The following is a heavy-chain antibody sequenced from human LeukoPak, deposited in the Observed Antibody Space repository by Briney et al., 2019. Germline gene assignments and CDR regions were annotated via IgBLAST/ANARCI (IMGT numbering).Heavy chain of an antibody. V-gene: IGHV1-46*01. CDR2: INPSGGST. J-gene: IGHJ4*02. Sequence: ASVKVSCKTSGYTFTIYYMHWVRQAPGQGLEWMGIINPSGGSTSYAQKCQGRVTMTRDTSTSTVYMELSSLRSEDTAVYYCARSHSYYYDSSGYYSDYWGQGTLVTVSS. CDR3: ARSHSYYYDSSGYYSDY. CDR1: GYTFTIYY. D-gene: IGHD3-22*01.